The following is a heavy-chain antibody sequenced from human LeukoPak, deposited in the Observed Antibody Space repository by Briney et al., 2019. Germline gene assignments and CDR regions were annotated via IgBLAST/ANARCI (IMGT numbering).Heavy chain of an antibody. J-gene: IGHJ6*03. V-gene: IGHV3-7*01. Sequence: GGSLRLSCAASGFTFTNYCVSWARQAPGEGLGLVAKIKKDRSEKYYVGSVEGRFTTSRDNARNPLFLPMKSPRVEDTAVYFCARASGAYGSEDMPGYYYYIDVWAKGTTVIGAS. CDR2: IKKDRSEK. CDR3: ARASGAYGSEDMPGYYYYIDV. D-gene: IGHD3-10*01. CDR1: GFTFTNYC.